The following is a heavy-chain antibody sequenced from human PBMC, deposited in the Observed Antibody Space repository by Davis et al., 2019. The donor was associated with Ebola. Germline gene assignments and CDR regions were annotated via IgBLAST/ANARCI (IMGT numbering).Heavy chain of an antibody. V-gene: IGHV3-21*06. D-gene: IGHD3-3*01. CDR3: ARLDFGLVLTIDS. J-gene: IGHJ4*02. Sequence: GESPNTPCAASGFPFSRYTLHWVRQAPGKGLEWIASIGITDAYINYADSVKGRFTISRDNAKSSLYLQMNSLRTEDTAIYFCARLDFGLVLTIDSWGQGTLVTVSS. CDR2: IGITDAYI. CDR1: GFPFSRYT.